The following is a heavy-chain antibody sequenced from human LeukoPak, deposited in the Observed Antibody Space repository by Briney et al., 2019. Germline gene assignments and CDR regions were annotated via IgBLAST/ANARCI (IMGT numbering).Heavy chain of an antibody. Sequence: GGSLRLSCAASGFTFSNAWMSWVRQAPGKGLEWVALISYDGSNKYYADSVKGRFTISRDNSKNTLYLQMNSLRAEDTAVYYCAKDPPAHCSGGSCSTQRGFYYYYGMDVWGQGTTVTVSS. D-gene: IGHD2-15*01. CDR3: AKDPPAHCSGGSCSTQRGFYYYYGMDV. CDR2: ISYDGSNK. CDR1: GFTFSNAW. J-gene: IGHJ6*02. V-gene: IGHV3-30*18.